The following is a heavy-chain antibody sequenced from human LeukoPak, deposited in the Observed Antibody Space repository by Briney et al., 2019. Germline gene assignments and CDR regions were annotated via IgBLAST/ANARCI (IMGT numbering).Heavy chain of an antibody. Sequence: ASVKVSCKASGYTFTSYAMHWVRQAPGQRLEWMGRINAGNGNTKYSQKFQGRVTITRDTSASTVYMELSSLRSEDTAVYYCARAPSDGDYTELDYWGQGTLVTVSS. CDR1: GYTFTSYA. J-gene: IGHJ4*02. CDR2: INAGNGNT. V-gene: IGHV1-3*01. D-gene: IGHD4-17*01. CDR3: ARAPSDGDYTELDY.